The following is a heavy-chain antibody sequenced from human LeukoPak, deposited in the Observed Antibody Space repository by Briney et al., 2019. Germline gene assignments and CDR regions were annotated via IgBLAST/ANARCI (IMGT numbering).Heavy chain of an antibody. CDR3: ARDPLLSGWYYFDY. J-gene: IGHJ4*02. Sequence: ASVRLSCTASGYTFSRYYMNWVRQAPGQGLEWMGWINHNSGGKNYAQKFKGRVTMTRDTSISTAYMELSSLRSDDTAVYYCARDPLLSGWYYFDYWGQGTLVTVSS. D-gene: IGHD6-19*01. V-gene: IGHV1-2*02. CDR2: INHNSGGK. CDR1: GYTFSRYY.